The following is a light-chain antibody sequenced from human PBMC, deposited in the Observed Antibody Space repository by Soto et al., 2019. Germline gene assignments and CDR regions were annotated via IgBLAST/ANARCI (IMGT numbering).Light chain of an antibody. CDR2: DAS. J-gene: IGKJ1*01. CDR1: QSVSSY. V-gene: IGKV3-11*01. CDR3: QHFGNSPLWT. Sequence: EIRMTQSPATLSLYTGERATLSCRASQSVSSYLAWYQQKPGQAPRLLIYDASNRAIGIPDRFSGSGSGTEFTLTISRLEPEDFAVYFCQHFGNSPLWTFGQGTMVDI.